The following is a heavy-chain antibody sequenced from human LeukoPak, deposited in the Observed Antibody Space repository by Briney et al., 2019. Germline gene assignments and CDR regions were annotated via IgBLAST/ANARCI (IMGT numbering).Heavy chain of an antibody. J-gene: IGHJ4*02. CDR3: ARGIDTSMAFLNWAGTYDS. CDR2: INGYNGIT. Sequence: ASVKVSCKASGYTFTCYGITWVRQAPGQGLEWMGWINGYNGITNYAQKFQGRVTLTADTSTSTAYMELRSLRSDDTAVYYCARGIDTSMAFLNWAGTYDSWGQGTLVTVSS. V-gene: IGHV1-18*01. CDR1: GYTFTCYG. D-gene: IGHD5-18*01.